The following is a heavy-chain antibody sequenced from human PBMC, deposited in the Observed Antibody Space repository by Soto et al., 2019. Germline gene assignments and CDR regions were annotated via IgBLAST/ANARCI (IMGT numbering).Heavy chain of an antibody. D-gene: IGHD3-3*01. J-gene: IGHJ5*02. V-gene: IGHV1-69*13. CDR2: IIPIFGTA. CDR1: GGTFSSYA. Sequence: ASVKVSCKASGGTFSSYAISWVRQAPGQGLEWMGGIIPIFGTANYAQKFQGRVTITADESTSTAYMELSSLRSEDTAVYYCARDRRLRFLLLGWFDPWGQGTLVTVSS. CDR3: ARDRRLRFLLLGWFDP.